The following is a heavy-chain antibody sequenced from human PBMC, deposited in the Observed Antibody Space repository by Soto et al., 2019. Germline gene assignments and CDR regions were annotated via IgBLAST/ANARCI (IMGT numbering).Heavy chain of an antibody. J-gene: IGHJ4*02. Sequence: ASVKVSCKASGHTFTSYGLNWVRRAPGQGLEWMGRIASHDGSTVSAQSFQGRLTLTRDTFTNTAYLELGALTSDDTGLYFCWRNDGDDSTNFWGQGTLVT. CDR3: WRNDGDDSTNF. D-gene: IGHD3-22*01. V-gene: IGHV1-18*04. CDR1: GHTFTSYG. CDR2: IASHDGST.